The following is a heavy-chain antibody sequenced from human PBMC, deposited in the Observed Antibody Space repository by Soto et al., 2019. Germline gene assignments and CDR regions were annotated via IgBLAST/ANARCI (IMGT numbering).Heavy chain of an antibody. Sequence: VQLVESGGAEVQAGGSLRLSCAASEFTFDKYYMTWVRQAPGKGPEWVANIKPDGSEQYYVDSVKGRFTISRDNANNSLYLQMNSLRAEDTAVYFCARGNWNYYYGFDVWGQGTTVTVSS. V-gene: IGHV3-7*01. CDR1: EFTFDKYY. CDR3: ARGNWNYYYGFDV. CDR2: IKPDGSEQ. D-gene: IGHD1-20*01. J-gene: IGHJ6*02.